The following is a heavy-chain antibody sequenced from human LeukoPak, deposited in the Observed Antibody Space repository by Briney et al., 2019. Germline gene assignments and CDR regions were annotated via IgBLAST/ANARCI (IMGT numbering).Heavy chain of an antibody. CDR1: GYSISSGYY. J-gene: IGHJ4*02. CDR3: AREGSQQIAAAGRSDY. Sequence: SETLSLTCAVSGYSISSGYYWGWIRQPPGKGLEWIGSIYHSGSTYYNPSLKSRVTISVDTSKNQFSLKLSSVTAADTAVYYCAREGSQQIAAAGRSDYWGQGTLVTVSS. CDR2: IYHSGST. D-gene: IGHD6-13*01. V-gene: IGHV4-38-2*02.